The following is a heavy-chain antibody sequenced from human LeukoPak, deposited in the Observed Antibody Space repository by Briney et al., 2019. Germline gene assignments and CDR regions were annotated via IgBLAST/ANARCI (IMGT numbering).Heavy chain of an antibody. CDR1: AFTFSSYW. V-gene: IGHV3-74*01. CDR2: INSDGSST. J-gene: IGHJ4*02. Sequence: PGGSLRLSCAASAFTFSSYWMQWVRQAPGKGLVWVSRINSDGSSTTYADSVKGRFTISRDNAKNTLYLQMNSLRAEDTAMYFCARDFRRAFDYWGQGTLVTVSS. CDR3: ARDFRRAFDY.